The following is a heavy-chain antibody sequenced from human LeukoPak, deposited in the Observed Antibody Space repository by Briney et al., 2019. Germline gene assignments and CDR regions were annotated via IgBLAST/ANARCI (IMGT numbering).Heavy chain of an antibody. CDR3: ARAGDIVVVPAAITEDWFDP. V-gene: IGHV1-2*02. CDR1: GYTFTGYY. D-gene: IGHD2-2*02. J-gene: IGHJ5*02. Sequence: ASVTVSCKASGYTFTGYYMHWVRQAPGQGLKWMGWINPNSGGTNYAQKFQGRVTMTRDTSISTAYMELSRLRSDDTAVYYCARAGDIVVVPAAITEDWFDPWGQGTLVTVSS. CDR2: INPNSGGT.